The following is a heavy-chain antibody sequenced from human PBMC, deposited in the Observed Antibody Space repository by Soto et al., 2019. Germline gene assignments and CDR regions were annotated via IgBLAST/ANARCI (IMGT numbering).Heavy chain of an antibody. Sequence: GGSLRFSCAASGFTFSSYAMSWVRQAPGKGLEWVSAISGSGGSTYYADSVKGRFTISRDNSKNTLYLQMNSLRAEDTAVYYCAKVFWGTYYFDYWGQGTMVTVSS. CDR2: ISGSGGST. CDR3: AKVFWGTYYFDY. D-gene: IGHD7-27*01. CDR1: GFTFSSYA. J-gene: IGHJ4*02. V-gene: IGHV3-23*01.